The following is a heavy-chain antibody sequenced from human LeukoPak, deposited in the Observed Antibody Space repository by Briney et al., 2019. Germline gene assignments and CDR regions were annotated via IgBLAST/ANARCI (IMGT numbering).Heavy chain of an antibody. D-gene: IGHD1-26*01. CDR2: VNPKNGET. CDR1: GYKFSDYY. Sequence: ASVKISCKASGYKFSDYYVHWVQQAPGKGLEWMGRVNPKNGETMYVGEPLGRISISADTSTNTVYMELSSLRSEDTAVYYCATPSGSYFGYYYFHWWGQGTLVTVSS. V-gene: IGHV1-69-2*01. J-gene: IGHJ4*02. CDR3: ATPSGSYFGYYYFHW.